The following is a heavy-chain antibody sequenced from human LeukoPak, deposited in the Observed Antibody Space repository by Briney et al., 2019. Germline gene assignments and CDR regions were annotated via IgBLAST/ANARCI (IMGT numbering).Heavy chain of an antibody. CDR2: IYHSGST. D-gene: IGHD2-2*03. J-gene: IGHJ4*02. V-gene: IGHV4-38-2*02. CDR1: GYSISSGYY. Sequence: SETLSLTCAVSGYSISSGYYWGWIRQPPGKGPEWIGSIYHSGSTYYNPSLKSRVTISVDTSKNQFSLKLSSVTAADTAVYYCAREVLDFDYWGQGTLVTVSS. CDR3: AREVLDFDY.